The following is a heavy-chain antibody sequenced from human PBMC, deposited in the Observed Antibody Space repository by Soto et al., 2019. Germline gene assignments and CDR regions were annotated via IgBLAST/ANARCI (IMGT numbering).Heavy chain of an antibody. J-gene: IGHJ4*02. CDR3: ARGRGTSGTFDY. Sequence: QVQLVQSGAEVKKPGASVKVSCKASGYSFTNYYVHWVRQAPGQGLEWMGIINPSGGSTNYAQKFQGRVTMTRDTSTTTVYMVLSSLRSEDTAVYYCARGRGTSGTFDYWGQGTLVTVSS. D-gene: IGHD1-1*01. CDR2: INPSGGST. CDR1: GYSFTNYY. V-gene: IGHV1-46*01.